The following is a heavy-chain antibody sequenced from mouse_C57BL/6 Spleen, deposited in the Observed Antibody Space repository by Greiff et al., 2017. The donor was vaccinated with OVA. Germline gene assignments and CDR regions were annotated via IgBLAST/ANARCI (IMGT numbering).Heavy chain of an antibody. D-gene: IGHD2-4*01. J-gene: IGHJ3*01. CDR1: GYTFTSYW. V-gene: IGHV1-64*01. CDR2: IHPNSGST. CDR3: ASSGYDYDEAWFAD. Sequence: QVQLQQPGAELVKPGASVKLSCKASGYTFTSYWMHWVKQRPGQGLEWIGMIHPNSGSTNYNEKFKSKATLTVDKSSSTAYMQLSSLTSEDSAVYYCASSGYDYDEAWFADWGKGTLVTVSA.